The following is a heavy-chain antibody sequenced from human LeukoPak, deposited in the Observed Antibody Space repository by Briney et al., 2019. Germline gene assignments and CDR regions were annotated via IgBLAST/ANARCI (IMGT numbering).Heavy chain of an antibody. CDR3: ARPTYYYGSGSYSDAFDI. CDR1: GYTFTGYY. Sequence: ASVKVSCKASGYTFTGYYMHWVRQAPGQGLEWMGWINPNSGGTNYAQKFQGRVTMTRDTSISTAYMELSRLRSDDTAVYYCARPTYYYGSGSYSDAFDIWGQGTMATVSS. J-gene: IGHJ3*02. V-gene: IGHV1-2*02. D-gene: IGHD3-10*01. CDR2: INPNSGGT.